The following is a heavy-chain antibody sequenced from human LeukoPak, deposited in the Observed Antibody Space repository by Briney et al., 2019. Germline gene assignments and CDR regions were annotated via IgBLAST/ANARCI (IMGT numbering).Heavy chain of an antibody. J-gene: IGHJ4*02. CDR1: GGSFSGYY. CDR2: INNSGST. Sequence: SETLSITCAVYGGSFSGYYWNWIRQPPGKGLKCIGEINNSGSTNYNPSLKSRVSISVDTSKSQCSLKLSFVTAADTAVYYCASGSYYVAFDYWGQGTLVTVSS. V-gene: IGHV4-34*01. D-gene: IGHD1-26*01. CDR3: ASGSYYVAFDY.